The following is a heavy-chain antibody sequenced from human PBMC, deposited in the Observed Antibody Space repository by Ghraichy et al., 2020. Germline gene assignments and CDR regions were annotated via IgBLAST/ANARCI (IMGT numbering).Heavy chain of an antibody. CDR2: ISYDATNK. CDR3: AKDRYSGHDPYDY. CDR1: GFTFSSYA. D-gene: IGHD5-12*01. J-gene: IGHJ4*02. V-gene: IGHV3-30*18. Sequence: RGSLRLSCAASGFTFSSYAMHWVRQAPGKGLEWVALISYDATNKYYADSVKGRFTISRDNSKNTLYLQMNSLRAEDTAVYYCAKDRYSGHDPYDYWGQGTLVTVSS.